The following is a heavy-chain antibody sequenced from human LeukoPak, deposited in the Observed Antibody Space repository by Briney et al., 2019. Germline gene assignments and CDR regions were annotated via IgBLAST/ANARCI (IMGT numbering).Heavy chain of an antibody. D-gene: IGHD6-19*01. CDR1: GFTFSIYA. V-gene: IGHV3-30*04. CDR3: ARAVVGKEDLDY. J-gene: IGHJ4*02. CDR2: ISHDGSTT. Sequence: GGSLRLSCAASGFTFSIYAIHWVRQAPGKGLEWVAVISHDGSTTYYADSVRGRFTISRDNSKNTLYLQMDTLGAEDTAVYYCARAVVGKEDLDYWGQGTLVTVSS.